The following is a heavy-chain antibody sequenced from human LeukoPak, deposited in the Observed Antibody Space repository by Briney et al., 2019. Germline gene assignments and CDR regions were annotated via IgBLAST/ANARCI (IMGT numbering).Heavy chain of an antibody. V-gene: IGHV3-23*01. J-gene: IGHJ5*02. CDR2: ISGSGSTT. Sequence: GGSLRLSCSASGFTFSTYGMSWVRQAPGKGLEWVISISGSGSTTFYADSVKGRFTISRDNANRMLSLHINSLRVEDSAIYYCARGGKLGPTALASWGQGSLVFVSS. CDR3: ARGGKLGPTALAS. CDR1: GFTFSTYG. D-gene: IGHD2-21*02.